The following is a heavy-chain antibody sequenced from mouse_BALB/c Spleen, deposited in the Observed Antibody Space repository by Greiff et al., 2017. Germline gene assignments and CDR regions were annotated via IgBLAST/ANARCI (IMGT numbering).Heavy chain of an antibody. J-gene: IGHJ4*01. CDR1: GYAFTNYL. CDR2: INPGSGGT. Sequence: QVHVKQSGAELVRPGTSVKVSCKASGYAFTNYLIEWVKQRPGQGLEWIGVINPGSGGTNYNEKFKGKATLTADKSSSTAYMQLSSLTSDDSAVYFCARGAYYGNYDAMDYWGRGTSVTVSS. V-gene: IGHV1-54*01. CDR3: ARGAYYGNYDAMDY. D-gene: IGHD2-10*01.